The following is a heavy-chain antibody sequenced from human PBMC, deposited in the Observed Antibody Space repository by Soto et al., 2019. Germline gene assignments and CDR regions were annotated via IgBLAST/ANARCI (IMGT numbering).Heavy chain of an antibody. CDR2: INPNSGGT. J-gene: IGHJ3*02. Sequence: ASVTVSCTASGYTFTGYYMHWVRQAPGQGLDWMGWINPNSGGTNYAQKFQGWVTMTRDTSISTAYMELSRLRSDDTAVYYCARDAYYYDSSGFGDAFDIWGQGTMVTVSS. V-gene: IGHV1-2*04. CDR3: ARDAYYYDSSGFGDAFDI. D-gene: IGHD3-22*01. CDR1: GYTFTGYY.